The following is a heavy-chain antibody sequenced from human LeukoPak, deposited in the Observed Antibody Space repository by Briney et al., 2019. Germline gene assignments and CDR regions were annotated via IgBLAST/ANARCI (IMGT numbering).Heavy chain of an antibody. Sequence: GGSLRLSCAASGFRFSDYWMTWLRQAPGKGLAWVANIRKDESVKNYVDSVKGRFTISRDNARNSLYLQMNSLRGEDTAVYYCAREGYSYGSGNYYYYGMDVWGQGTTVTVSS. J-gene: IGHJ6*02. D-gene: IGHD5-18*01. CDR3: AREGYSYGSGNYYYYGMDV. CDR2: IRKDESVK. CDR1: GFRFSDYW. V-gene: IGHV3-7*01.